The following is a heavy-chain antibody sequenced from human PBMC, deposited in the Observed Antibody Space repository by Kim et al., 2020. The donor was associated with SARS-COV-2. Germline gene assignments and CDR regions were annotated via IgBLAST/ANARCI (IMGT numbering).Heavy chain of an antibody. V-gene: IGHV3-15*01. D-gene: IGHD3-10*01. Sequence: GGSLRLSCAASGFTFSNAWMSWVRQAPGKGLEWVGRIKSKTDGGTTDYAAPVKGRFTISRDDSKNTLYLQMNSLKTEDTAVYYCTTGLTAYGSGSYYVGVDYWGQGTLVTVSS. J-gene: IGHJ4*02. CDR1: GFTFSNAW. CDR3: TTGLTAYGSGSYYVGVDY. CDR2: IKSKTDGGTT.